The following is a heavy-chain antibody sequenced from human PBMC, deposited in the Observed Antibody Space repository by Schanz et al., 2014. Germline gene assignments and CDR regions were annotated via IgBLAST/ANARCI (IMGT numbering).Heavy chain of an antibody. CDR2: VGDTGTTK. D-gene: IGHD1-26*01. V-gene: IGHV3-30*03. CDR1: RFTFSSHG. J-gene: IGHJ2*01. Sequence: QVQLVESGGGVVQPGGSLRLSCAASRFTFSSHGMHWVRQAPAKGLEWVAVVGDTGTTKFYADSVKGRLTVSRDNSENTVYLEFHSLRSEDTALYYCAREAKWGQWYFDLWGRGSLVTVSS. CDR3: AREAKWGQWYFDL.